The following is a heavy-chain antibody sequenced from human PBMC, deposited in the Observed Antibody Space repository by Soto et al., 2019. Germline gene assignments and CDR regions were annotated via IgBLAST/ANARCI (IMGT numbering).Heavy chain of an antibody. D-gene: IGHD6-6*01. V-gene: IGHV3-21*01. Sequence: PGWSLRLSCASSVFTFISYSMNWVRQAPGKGLEWVSSISSSSSYIYYADSVKGRFTISRDNAKNSLYLQMNSLRAEDTAVYYCARDLYSSSPLPDYWGQGTLVTVSS. CDR3: ARDLYSSSPLPDY. J-gene: IGHJ4*02. CDR1: VFTFISYS. CDR2: ISSSSSYI.